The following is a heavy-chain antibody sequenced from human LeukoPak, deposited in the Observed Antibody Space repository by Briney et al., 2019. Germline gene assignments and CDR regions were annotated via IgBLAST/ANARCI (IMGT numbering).Heavy chain of an antibody. CDR2: IIPIFGTA. CDR3: AREGAAVVPTGVSFDY. J-gene: IGHJ4*02. V-gene: IGHV1-69*05. D-gene: IGHD4-23*01. Sequence: SVKVSCKASGGTFSSYAISWVRQAPGQGLEWMGGIIPIFGTANYAQKFQGRVTITTDESTSTAYMELSSLRSEDTAVYYCAREGAAVVPTGVSFDYWGQGTVVTVSS. CDR1: GGTFSSYA.